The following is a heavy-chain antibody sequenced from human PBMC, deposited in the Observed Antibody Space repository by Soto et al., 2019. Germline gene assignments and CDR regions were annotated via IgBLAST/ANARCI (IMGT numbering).Heavy chain of an antibody. CDR2: ISNRGDT. D-gene: IGHD2-15*01. J-gene: IGHJ3*02. CDR3: AREPGYCRGGSCSITGDAYDI. Sequence: EVQLVESGGGLVQPGGSLRLSCTASGFIVSNTYVNWVRQAPGKGLEWVSVISNRGDTHYADSVRGRFSLSRDISDNTLHLQMNHLRVEDTAVYYCAREPGYCRGGSCSITGDAYDIWGQGTMVTVSS. V-gene: IGHV3-66*01. CDR1: GFIVSNTY.